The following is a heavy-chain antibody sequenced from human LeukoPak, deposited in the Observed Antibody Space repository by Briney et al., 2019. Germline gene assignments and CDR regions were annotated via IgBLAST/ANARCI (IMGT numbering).Heavy chain of an antibody. V-gene: IGHV3-48*04. D-gene: IGHD3-10*01. CDR1: GFTFSSYN. CDR3: ARDPMTMVRGVFDY. Sequence: GGSLRLSCAASGFTFSSYNMNWVRQAPGEGLEWISYISASGSSIYYADSVKGRFTISRDNTKNSLYLQMNSLRAEDTAVYYCARDPMTMVRGVFDYWGQGTLVTVSS. CDR2: ISASGSSI. J-gene: IGHJ4*02.